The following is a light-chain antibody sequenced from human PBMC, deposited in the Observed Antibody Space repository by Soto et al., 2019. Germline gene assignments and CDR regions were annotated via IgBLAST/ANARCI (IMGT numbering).Light chain of an antibody. CDR3: NSYTSSSTRV. V-gene: IGLV2-14*01. CDR2: DVS. J-gene: IGLJ2*01. CDR1: SSDVGGYNY. Sequence: QSVLTQPASVSGSPGQSITISCTGPSSDVGGYNYVSWYQQHPGKAPKLLIYDVSKWPSGVSNRFSGSKSGNTASLTISGLQAEDEADYYCNSYTSSSTRVFGGGTKLTVL.